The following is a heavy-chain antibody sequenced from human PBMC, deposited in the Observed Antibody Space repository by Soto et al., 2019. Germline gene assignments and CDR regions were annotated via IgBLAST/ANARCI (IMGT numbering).Heavy chain of an antibody. J-gene: IGHJ4*02. CDR3: ARDLTIDS. Sequence: GGSLRLSCAASGFTFSNYWMNWVRQAPGKGLEWVANIQRDGSEKYYVDSVRGRFTISRDKAKDSLYLLMNSLRAEDTAVYYCARDLTIDSWGQGTLVTVSS. D-gene: IGHD4-4*01. CDR2: IQRDGSEK. V-gene: IGHV3-7*01. CDR1: GFTFSNYW.